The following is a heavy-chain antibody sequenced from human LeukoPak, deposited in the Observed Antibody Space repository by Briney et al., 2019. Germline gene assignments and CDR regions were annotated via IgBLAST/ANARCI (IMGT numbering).Heavy chain of an antibody. J-gene: IGHJ6*02. CDR1: GGSISSYY. Sequence: SETLSLTCTVSGGSISSYYWSWIRQPPGKGLEWIGYVYYSGRTNYNPSLKSRVTISVDTSKNQFSLKLSSVTAADTAVYYCARTFSESYYYYGMDVWGQRTTVTVSS. CDR3: ARTFSESYYYYGMDV. CDR2: VYYSGRT. V-gene: IGHV4-59*01. D-gene: IGHD1-26*01.